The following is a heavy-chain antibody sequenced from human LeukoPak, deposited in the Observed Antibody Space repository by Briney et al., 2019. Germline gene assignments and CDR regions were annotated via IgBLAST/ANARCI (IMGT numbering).Heavy chain of an antibody. D-gene: IGHD6-13*01. CDR1: GFTFSSYS. V-gene: IGHV3-21*01. CDR2: ISSSSSYI. CDR3: ARDTGSWWIAAAGTGGSGYFQH. Sequence: GGSLRLSCAASGFTFSSYSMNWVRQAPGKGLEWVSSISSSSSYIYYADSVKGRFTISRDNAKNSLYLQMNSLRAEDTAVYYCARDTGSWWIAAAGTGGSGYFQHWGQGTLVTVSS. J-gene: IGHJ1*01.